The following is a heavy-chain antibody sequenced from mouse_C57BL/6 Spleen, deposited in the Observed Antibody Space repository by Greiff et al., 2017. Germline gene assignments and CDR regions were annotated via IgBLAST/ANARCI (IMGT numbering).Heavy chain of an antibody. J-gene: IGHJ1*03. CDR3: ARAEGLYDYDGGYWYFDV. D-gene: IGHD2-4*01. CDR2: IYPGNGDT. V-gene: IGHV1-12*01. CDR1: GYTFTSYN. Sequence: LQQSGAELVRPGASVKMSCKASGYTFTSYNMHWVKQTPRQGLEWIGAIYPGNGDTSYNQKFKGKATLTVDKSSSTAYMQLSSLTSEDSAVYFCARAEGLYDYDGGYWYFDVWGTGTTVTVSS.